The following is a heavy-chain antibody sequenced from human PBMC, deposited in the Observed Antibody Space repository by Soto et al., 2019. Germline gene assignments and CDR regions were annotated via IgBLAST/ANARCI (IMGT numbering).Heavy chain of an antibody. CDR3: ERELVGTTTAWFDP. CDR1: GYTFTSYG. V-gene: IGHV1-18*01. J-gene: IGHJ5*02. Sequence: ASVKVSCKTSGYTFTSYGISWVRQAPGQGLEWMGWISTYNGNTNYAQKVQGRVTMTTDTSTSTAYMELRSLRYDDTAVYYCERELVGTTTAWFDPWGQGTLVTVSS. D-gene: IGHD1-26*01. CDR2: ISTYNGNT.